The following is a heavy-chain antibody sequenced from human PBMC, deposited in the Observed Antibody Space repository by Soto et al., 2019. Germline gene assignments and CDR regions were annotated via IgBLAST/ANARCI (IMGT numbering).Heavy chain of an antibody. CDR2: ISPYTGNT. Sequence: QVQLVQSGDEVKKPGASVKVSCKASGYIFVNYGIAWVRQAPGQGLEWMGWISPYTGNTHSASKVQGRLTMTTDTSTSTAYRDLGSPPSDDTAVYYCGMVDNYVTPTPQDVWGQGTTATVSS. V-gene: IGHV1-18*01. J-gene: IGHJ6*02. D-gene: IGHD3-16*01. CDR3: GMVDNYVTPTPQDV. CDR1: GYIFVNYG.